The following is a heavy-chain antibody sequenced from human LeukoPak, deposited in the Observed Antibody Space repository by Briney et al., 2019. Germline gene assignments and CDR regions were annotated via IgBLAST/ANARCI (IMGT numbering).Heavy chain of an antibody. CDR3: VRAMAPLDTFNYQYAMDV. J-gene: IGHJ6*02. Sequence: ASVKVSCKASGGTFSSYAISWVRQAPGQGLEWMGGMNPNSGNTGYAQKFQGRFTLTRETFISTAYMELSSLRSDDTAVYYCVRAMAPLDTFNYQYAMDVWGQGTMVTVSS. CDR2: MNPNSGNT. CDR1: GGTFSSYA. V-gene: IGHV1-8*02. D-gene: IGHD5-24*01.